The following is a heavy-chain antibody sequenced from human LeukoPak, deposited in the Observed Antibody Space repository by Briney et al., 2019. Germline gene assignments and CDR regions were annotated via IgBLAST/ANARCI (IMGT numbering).Heavy chain of an antibody. D-gene: IGHD3-16*01. Sequence: GRSLRLSWAASGFTFSSYAMRWVRQAPGKGLERVGVISYDGSNKYYAHSVQGRFTISRDNSKNTLYLHLNRLRPEATAVYYCARRYVWGGRDAVDIWGEGRTVAASS. CDR1: GFTFSSYA. CDR3: ARRYVWGGRDAVDI. CDR2: ISYDGSNK. V-gene: IGHV3-30-3*01. J-gene: IGHJ3*02.